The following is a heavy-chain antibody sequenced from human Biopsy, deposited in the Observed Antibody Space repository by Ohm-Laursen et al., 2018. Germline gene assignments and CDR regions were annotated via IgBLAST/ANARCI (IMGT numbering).Heavy chain of an antibody. J-gene: IGHJ6*02. D-gene: IGHD3-9*01. Sequence: SLRLSCAASGFTVNDHAMHWVRHPPGKGLEWVSGISWDSGRIGYADSVKGRFTVSRDNAKKSLYLEMNSLRPEDTAFYYCTKVLIPAGTDVWGQGTTVTVSS. CDR1: GFTVNDHA. CDR2: ISWDSGRI. CDR3: TKVLIPAGTDV. V-gene: IGHV3-9*01.